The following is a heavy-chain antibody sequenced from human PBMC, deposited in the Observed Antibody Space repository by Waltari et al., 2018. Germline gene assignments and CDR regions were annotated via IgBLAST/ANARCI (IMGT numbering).Heavy chain of an antibody. J-gene: IGHJ4*02. CDR1: GLLFTDFA. Sequence: EVQLVESGGALVQPGGSLKLPCPPSGLLFTDFAIHWVRQASGKGPEWVGRIRSRTKGDATAYSPSVEGRFTISRDDSKNAVYLQMNSLNTDDTAVYYCIRPFELGIDWGQGTLVTVSS. V-gene: IGHV3-73*01. CDR3: IRPFELGID. D-gene: IGHD7-27*01. CDR2: IRSRTKGDAT.